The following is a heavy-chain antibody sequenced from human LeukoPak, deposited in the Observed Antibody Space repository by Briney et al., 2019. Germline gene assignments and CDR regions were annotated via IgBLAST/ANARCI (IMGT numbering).Heavy chain of an antibody. CDR2: IYYSGST. V-gene: IGHV4-39*02. J-gene: IGHJ4*02. Sequence: PSETLSLTCTVSGGSISSYYWGWIRQPPGKGLEWIGSIYYSGSTYYNPSLKSRVTISVDTSKNQFSLKLSSVTAADTAVYYCARERDYYDSSGFLWGQGTLVTVSS. CDR3: ARERDYYDSSGFL. CDR1: GGSISSYY. D-gene: IGHD3-22*01.